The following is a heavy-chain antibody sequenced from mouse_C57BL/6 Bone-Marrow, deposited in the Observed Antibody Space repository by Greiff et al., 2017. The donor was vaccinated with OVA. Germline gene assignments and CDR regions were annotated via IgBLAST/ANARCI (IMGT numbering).Heavy chain of an antibody. Sequence: VKLMESGAELARPGASVKMSCKASGYTFTSYTMHWVKQRPGQGLEWIGYINPSSGYTKYNQKFKDKATLTADKSSSTAYMQLSSLTSEDSAVYYCARRSGYTWFAYWGQGTLVTVSA. V-gene: IGHV1-4*01. D-gene: IGHD3-2*02. CDR2: INPSSGYT. J-gene: IGHJ3*01. CDR3: ARRSGYTWFAY. CDR1: GYTFTSYT.